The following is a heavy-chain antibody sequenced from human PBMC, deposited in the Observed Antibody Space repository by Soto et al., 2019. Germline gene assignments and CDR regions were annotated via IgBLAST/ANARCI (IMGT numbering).Heavy chain of an antibody. D-gene: IGHD3-16*02. V-gene: IGHV4-34*01. J-gene: IGHJ6*04. CDR1: GGSFSGYY. CDR2: INHSGST. Sequence: SETLSLTCAVYGGSFSGYYWSWIRQPPGKGLEWIGEINHSGSTNYNPSLKSRVTISVDTSKNQFSLKLSSVTAADTAVYYCARLSMITFGGVIAATPPDVWGKGTTVTVSS. CDR3: ARLSMITFGGVIAATPPDV.